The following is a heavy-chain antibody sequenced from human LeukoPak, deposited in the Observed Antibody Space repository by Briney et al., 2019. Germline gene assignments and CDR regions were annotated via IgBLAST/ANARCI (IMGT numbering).Heavy chain of an antibody. V-gene: IGHV3-43*02. J-gene: IGHJ6*03. CDR1: GFTFDDYA. CDR3: AKSIFGVVTPWYMDV. Sequence: GGSLRLSCAASGFTFDDYAMHWVRQAPGKGLEWVSLVSGDGGSTYYADPVKGRFTISRDNSKNSLYLQMNSLRTEDTALYYCAKSIFGVVTPWYMDVWGKGTTVTVSS. D-gene: IGHD3-3*01. CDR2: VSGDGGST.